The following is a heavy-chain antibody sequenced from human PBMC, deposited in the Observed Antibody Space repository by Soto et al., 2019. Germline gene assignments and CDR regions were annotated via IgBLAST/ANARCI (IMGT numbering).Heavy chain of an antibody. Sequence: VGSLRLSCAASGFTFRNYDMHWVRQAPGKGLEWMGVISFDGIKKYYADSVKGRFTISRDSSKNKLYLQMNSLRPEDTAVYYCAKPIVAAGYYGMDVWGQGTTVTVSS. V-gene: IGHV3-30*18. CDR1: GFTFRNYD. CDR3: AKPIVAAGYYGMDV. CDR2: ISFDGIKK. D-gene: IGHD6-13*01. J-gene: IGHJ6*02.